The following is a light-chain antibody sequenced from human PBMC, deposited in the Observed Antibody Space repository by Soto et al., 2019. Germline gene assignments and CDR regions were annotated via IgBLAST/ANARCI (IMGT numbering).Light chain of an antibody. CDR2: KAS. CDR3: QQYSSYSLT. CDR1: QSISSW. J-gene: IGKJ4*01. Sequence: DIPMTQSPSTLSPSVGDRVTITCRASQSISSWLAWYQQKPGKAPKLLIYKASSLESGVPSRFSGSGSGTEFTLTSSSLQPDDFANYYCQQYSSYSLTFGGGTKVEIK. V-gene: IGKV1-5*03.